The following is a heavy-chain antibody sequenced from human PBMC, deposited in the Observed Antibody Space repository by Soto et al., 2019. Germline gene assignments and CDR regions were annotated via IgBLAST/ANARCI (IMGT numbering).Heavy chain of an antibody. V-gene: IGHV3-23*01. CDR3: AKYLTGSSRPPSYFDY. D-gene: IGHD6-13*01. CDR1: GFTFSSYA. Sequence: LRLSCAASGFTFSSYAMSWVRQAPGKGLEWVSAISGSGGSTYYADSVKGRFTISRDNSKNTLYLQMNSLRAEDTAVYYCAKYLTGSSRPPSYFDYWGQGTLVTVSS. J-gene: IGHJ4*02. CDR2: ISGSGGST.